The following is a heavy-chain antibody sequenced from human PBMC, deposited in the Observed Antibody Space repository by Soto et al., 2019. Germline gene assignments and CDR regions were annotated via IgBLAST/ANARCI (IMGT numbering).Heavy chain of an antibody. D-gene: IGHD6-13*01. V-gene: IGHV3-30*03. CDR3: AIEAAAGKNYYYYGMDV. Sequence: LRLSCAASGFTFSSYGMHWVRQAPGKGLEWVAVISYDGSNKYYADSVKGRFTISRDNSKNTLYLQMNSLRAEDTAVYYCAIEAAAGKNYYYYGMDVWGQGTTVTVSS. J-gene: IGHJ6*02. CDR2: ISYDGSNK. CDR1: GFTFSSYG.